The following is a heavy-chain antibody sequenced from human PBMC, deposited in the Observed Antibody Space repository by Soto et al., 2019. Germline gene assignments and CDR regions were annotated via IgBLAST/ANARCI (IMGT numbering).Heavy chain of an antibody. D-gene: IGHD5-12*01. CDR3: ARWLGYGPHFDY. J-gene: IGHJ4*02. CDR1: GCSISSGDYY. Sequence: QVQLQESGPGLVKPSQTLSLTCTVSGCSISSGDYYWSWIRQPPGKGLEWIGYMYYSGSTYYSPSLKSRVTISVDASKDQFSLKLSSVTAADTAVYYCARWLGYGPHFDYWGQGTLVTVSS. V-gene: IGHV4-30-4*01. CDR2: MYYSGST.